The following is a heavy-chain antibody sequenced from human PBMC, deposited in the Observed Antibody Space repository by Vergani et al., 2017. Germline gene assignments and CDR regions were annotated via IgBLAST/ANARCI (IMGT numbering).Heavy chain of an antibody. J-gene: IGHJ6*02. CDR2: VDPEDGET. CDR3: ATPQTVTTGGMEV. D-gene: IGHD4-17*01. Sequence: EVQLVQSGAEVKKPGATMKISRKVSGYTFTDHYMHWVKQAPGKGLEWRGLVDPEDGETIYAEKFKGRVTIAADTSTDTAHLELSSLRSEDTAVYYCATPQTVTTGGMEVWGQGTTVIVSS. V-gene: IGHV1-69-2*01. CDR1: GYTFTDHY.